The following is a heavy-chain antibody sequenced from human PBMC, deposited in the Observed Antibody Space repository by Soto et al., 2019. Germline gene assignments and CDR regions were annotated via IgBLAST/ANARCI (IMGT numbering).Heavy chain of an antibody. J-gene: IGHJ5*02. V-gene: IGHV1-69*13. Sequence: SVKVSCKASGGTFSSYAISWVRQAPGQGLEWMGGIIPIFGTANYAQKFQGRVTITADESTSTAYMELSSLRSEDTAVYYCARGTTPGYWFDPWGQGTLVTVSS. CDR2: IIPIFGTA. D-gene: IGHD4-17*01. CDR3: ARGTTPGYWFDP. CDR1: GGTFSSYA.